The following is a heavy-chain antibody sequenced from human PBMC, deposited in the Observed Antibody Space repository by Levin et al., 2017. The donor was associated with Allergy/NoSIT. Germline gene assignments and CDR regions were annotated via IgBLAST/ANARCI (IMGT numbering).Heavy chain of an antibody. CDR1: GGSISSSNW. CDR3: SRGSPGGWGSSWDY. CDR2: IYHSGST. V-gene: IGHV4-4*02. Sequence: SETLSLTCAVSGGSISSSNWWSWVRQPPGKGLEWIGEIYHSGSTNYNPSLKSRVTISVDKSKNQFSLKLSSVTAADTAVYYCSRGSPGGWGSSWDYWGQGTLVTVSS. D-gene: IGHD6-13*01. J-gene: IGHJ4*02.